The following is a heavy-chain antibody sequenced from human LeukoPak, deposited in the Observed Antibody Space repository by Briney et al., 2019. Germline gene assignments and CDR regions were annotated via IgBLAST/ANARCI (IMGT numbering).Heavy chain of an antibody. CDR2: IRGRGDFT. J-gene: IGHJ4*02. V-gene: IGHV3-23*01. Sequence: PGGSLRLSCAASGFTFSTYAMTWVRQAPGTGLDWVSGIRGRGDFTYYADSVKGRFTISRDNSKNTLYLQMNNLRVDDTAVYYCAKSKYDYVGGSYSTPFDYWGQGTLVTVSS. D-gene: IGHD3-16*01. CDR3: AKSKYDYVGGSYSTPFDY. CDR1: GFTFSTYA.